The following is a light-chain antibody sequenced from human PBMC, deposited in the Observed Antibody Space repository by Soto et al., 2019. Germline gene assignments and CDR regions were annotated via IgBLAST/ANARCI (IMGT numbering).Light chain of an antibody. CDR1: SSDVGGYNY. V-gene: IGLV2-14*01. CDR3: SSYTSSSTRVV. CDR2: DVS. J-gene: IGLJ2*01. Sequence: QSALTQPASVSGSPGQSITISCTGTSSDVGGYNYVSWYQQHPGKAPKLMIYDVSNRPSGVSNRFSGSKSGNTASLTISGLQDDDEAAYYCSSYTSSSTRVVFGGGTKLTVL.